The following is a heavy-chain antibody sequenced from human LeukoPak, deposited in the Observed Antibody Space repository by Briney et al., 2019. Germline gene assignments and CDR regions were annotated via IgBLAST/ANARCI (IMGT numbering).Heavy chain of an antibody. CDR3: ARGYYDSSAYYSADY. V-gene: IGHV1-2*02. CDR1: GYTFTGYY. D-gene: IGHD3-22*01. Sequence: ASVKVSCKASGYTFTGYYIHWARQAPGQGLEWMGWINPNTGDTNYAQKFQGRVTMTRDTSISTAYMELTRLRSDDTAVYYCARGYYDSSAYYSADYWGQGTLVTVSS. CDR2: INPNTGDT. J-gene: IGHJ4*02.